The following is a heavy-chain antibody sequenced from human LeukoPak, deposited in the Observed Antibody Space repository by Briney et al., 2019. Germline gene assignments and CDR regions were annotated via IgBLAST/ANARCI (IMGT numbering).Heavy chain of an antibody. CDR1: GFTFSSYS. D-gene: IGHD6-13*01. CDR3: ARDRLSSWHSRYFDY. Sequence: PGGSLRLSCAASGFTFSSYSMNWVRQAPGKGLEWVSSISSSSSYIYYADSVKGRFTISRDNAKNSLYLQMNSLRAEDTAVYYCARDRLSSWHSRYFDYWGQGTLVTVSS. CDR2: ISSSSSYI. V-gene: IGHV3-21*01. J-gene: IGHJ4*02.